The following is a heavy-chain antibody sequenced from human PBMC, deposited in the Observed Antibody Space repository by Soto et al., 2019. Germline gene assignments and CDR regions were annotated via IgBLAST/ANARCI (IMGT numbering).Heavy chain of an antibody. D-gene: IGHD4-17*01. V-gene: IGHV4-59*08. J-gene: IGHJ1*01. CDR2: IYYNVNT. Sequence: SETLSLTCTVSGGSISSYYWSWIRQPPGKGLEWIGYIYYNVNTNYNPSLKSRVTISVDTSKNQFSLKLSSVTAADTAVYYCARHETLHDDYDYSGQRTLVTGSS. CDR1: GGSISSYY. CDR3: ARHETLHDDYDY.